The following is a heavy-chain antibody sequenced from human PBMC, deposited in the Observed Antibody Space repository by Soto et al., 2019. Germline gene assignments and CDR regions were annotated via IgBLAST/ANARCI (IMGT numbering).Heavy chain of an antibody. CDR3: AREGWYYDILTGYYSPIDYCYGMDV. V-gene: IGHV1-46*01. CDR1: GYTFTSYY. CDR2: INPSGGST. Sequence: ASVKVSCKASGYTFTSYYMHWVRQAPGQGLEWMGIINPSGGSTSYAQKFQGRVTMTRDTSTSTVYMELSSLRSEDTAVYYCAREGWYYDILTGYYSPIDYCYGMDVWGQGTTVTVSS. D-gene: IGHD3-9*01. J-gene: IGHJ6*02.